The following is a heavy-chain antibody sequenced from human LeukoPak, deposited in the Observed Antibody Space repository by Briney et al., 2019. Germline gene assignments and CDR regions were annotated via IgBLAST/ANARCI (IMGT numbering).Heavy chain of an antibody. Sequence: SETLSLTCTVSGGSISSFYWSWIRQPPGKGLEWIGYISYSGSTNYNPSLKSRVTISVDTSKNQFSLKLSSVTAADTAVYYCARGERRRAFDIWGQGTMLTVSS. CDR1: GGSISSFY. J-gene: IGHJ3*02. V-gene: IGHV4-59*12. D-gene: IGHD1-1*01. CDR2: ISYSGST. CDR3: ARGERRRAFDI.